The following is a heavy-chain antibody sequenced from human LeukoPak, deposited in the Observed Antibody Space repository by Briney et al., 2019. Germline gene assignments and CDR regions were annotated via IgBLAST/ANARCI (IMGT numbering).Heavy chain of an antibody. Sequence: GGSLRLSCVASGFIFSDHYIDWVRQAPGKGLEWVGRTRNKANSYTTEYAASVKGRFTISRDDSKNSLYLQMNSLKTEDTALYYCASLGYSYGYVSDSWGQGTLVTVSS. CDR2: TRNKANSYTT. CDR3: ASLGYSYGYVSDS. V-gene: IGHV3-72*01. CDR1: GFIFSDHY. D-gene: IGHD5-18*01. J-gene: IGHJ4*02.